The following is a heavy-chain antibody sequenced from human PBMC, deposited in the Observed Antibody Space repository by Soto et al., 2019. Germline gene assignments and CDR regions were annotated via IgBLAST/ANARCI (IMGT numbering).Heavy chain of an antibody. D-gene: IGHD3-10*01. J-gene: IGHJ5*02. CDR3: ARGRCGEVVGWFDP. CDR1: GYTFTSYA. Sequence: QVQLVQSGAEVKKPGASVKVSCKASGYTFTSYAMHWVRQAPGQRLEWMGWINAGNGNTKYSQKFQGRVTITRDTSASTAYMELSSLRSEDTAVYYCARGRCGEVVGWFDPWGQGTLVTVSS. CDR2: INAGNGNT. V-gene: IGHV1-3*01.